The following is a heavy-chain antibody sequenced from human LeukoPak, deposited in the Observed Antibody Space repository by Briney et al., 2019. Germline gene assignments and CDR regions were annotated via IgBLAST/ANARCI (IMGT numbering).Heavy chain of an antibody. CDR3: ARVKGAYGYGSDY. V-gene: IGHV3-7*01. Sequence: PGGSLRLSCAASGFIFSDYWMNWVRQAPGKGLEWVANIKLDGSEKYYVDSVKGRFTISRDNAKNSLYLQMNSLRAEDTAVYYCARVKGAYGYGSDYWGQGTLVTVSS. CDR1: GFIFSDYW. CDR2: IKLDGSEK. D-gene: IGHD5-18*01. J-gene: IGHJ4*02.